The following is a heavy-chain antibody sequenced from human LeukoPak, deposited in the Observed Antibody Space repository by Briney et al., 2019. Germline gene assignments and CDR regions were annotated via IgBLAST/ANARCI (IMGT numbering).Heavy chain of an antibody. CDR3: ARVRSTVVVPANTRFDY. D-gene: IGHD2-2*01. Sequence: NPSETLSLTCTVSGGSISSYYWSWIRQPPGKGLEWIGYIYYSGSTNYNPSLKSRVTISVDTSKNQFSLKLSSVTAADTAVYYCARVRSTVVVPANTRFDYWGQGTLVTVSS. V-gene: IGHV4-59*12. CDR2: IYYSGST. CDR1: GGSISSYY. J-gene: IGHJ4*02.